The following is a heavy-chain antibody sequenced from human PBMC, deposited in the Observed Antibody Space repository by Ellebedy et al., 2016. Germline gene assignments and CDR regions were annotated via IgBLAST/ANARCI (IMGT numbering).Heavy chain of an antibody. CDR1: GFSFLSYT. CDR3: ARGVGSGWFDP. V-gene: IGHV3-53*01. J-gene: IGHJ5*02. D-gene: IGHD2-15*01. CDR2: IFSDGNT. Sequence: ETLSLTCAASGFSFLSYTMNWVRQAPGKGLEWVSAIFSDGNTYYADSVKGRFTISRDNSKNTLYLQMNSLRAEDTAVYYCARGVGSGWFDPWGQGTLVTVSS.